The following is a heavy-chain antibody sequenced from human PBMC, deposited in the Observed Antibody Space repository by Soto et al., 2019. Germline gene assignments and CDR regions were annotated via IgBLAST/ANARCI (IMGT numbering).Heavy chain of an antibody. V-gene: IGHV3-23*01. CDR2: ISGSGGST. D-gene: IGHD2-15*01. CDR3: AKSYLKVVVAASDY. Sequence: GGSLRLSCAASGFTFSSYAMSWVRQAPGKGLEWVSAISGSGGSTYYADSVKGRFTISRDNSKNTLYLQMNSLRAEDTAVYYCAKSYLKVVVAASDYWGQGTLVTVSS. J-gene: IGHJ4*02. CDR1: GFTFSSYA.